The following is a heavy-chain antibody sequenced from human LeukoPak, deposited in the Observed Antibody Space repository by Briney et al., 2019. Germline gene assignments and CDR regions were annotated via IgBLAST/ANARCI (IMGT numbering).Heavy chain of an antibody. CDR1: GGSISSGKYY. CDR3: AREGTAGTNLNWFDP. J-gene: IGHJ5*02. Sequence: PSETLSLTCTVSGGSISSGKYYWSWIRQHPGKGLEWIGYIYYIGSTNFNPSLKSRVTISVDTSKNQFSLKLSSVTAADTAVYYCAREGTAGTNLNWFDPWGQGTLVTVSS. CDR2: IYYIGST. D-gene: IGHD1-1*01. V-gene: IGHV4-61*01.